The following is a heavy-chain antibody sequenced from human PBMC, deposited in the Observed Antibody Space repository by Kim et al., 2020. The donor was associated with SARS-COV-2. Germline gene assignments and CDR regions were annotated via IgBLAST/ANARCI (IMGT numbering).Heavy chain of an antibody. J-gene: IGHJ4*02. CDR2: IKSDGSEK. Sequence: GGSLRLSCAASGFSFSASWMAWVRQAPGKGLEWVATIKSDGSEKYYMDSVRGRFTISRDNIKKSLYLQMDGLRAEDTAIFYCARQSWTVSDRFDYWGQGTLVTVSS. CDR1: GFSFSASW. CDR3: ARQSWTVSDRFDY. V-gene: IGHV3-7*03. D-gene: IGHD3-10*01.